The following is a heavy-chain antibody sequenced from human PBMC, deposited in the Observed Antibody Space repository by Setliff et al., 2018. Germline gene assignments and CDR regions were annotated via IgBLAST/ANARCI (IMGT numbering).Heavy chain of an antibody. CDR1: GGSFSGYY. Sequence: ETLSLTCAVYGGSFSGYYWSGIRQPPGKGLEWIGEINHSGSTNYNPSLKSRVTISVDTSKNQFSLKLSSVTAADTAVYYCARDVRVASSSWFKSAFDIWGQGTMVTV. CDR2: INHSGST. V-gene: IGHV4-34*01. D-gene: IGHD6-13*01. J-gene: IGHJ3*02. CDR3: ARDVRVASSSWFKSAFDI.